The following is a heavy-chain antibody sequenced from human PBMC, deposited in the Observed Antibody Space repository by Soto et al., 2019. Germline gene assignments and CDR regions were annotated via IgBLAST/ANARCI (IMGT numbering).Heavy chain of an antibody. D-gene: IGHD3-10*01. V-gene: IGHV3-11*01. J-gene: IGHJ1*01. CDR1: GFTFSDYY. CDR2: ISGSDNTI. Sequence: VQLVESGGGLVKPGGSLRLSCAASGFTFSDYYMSWVRQAPGKGLEWVSYISGSDNTIYYADSVKGRFTISRDNAKNSLYLQMNSLRAEDTAVYYCARDSEGFGESPLYWGQGTLVTVSS. CDR3: ARDSEGFGESPLY.